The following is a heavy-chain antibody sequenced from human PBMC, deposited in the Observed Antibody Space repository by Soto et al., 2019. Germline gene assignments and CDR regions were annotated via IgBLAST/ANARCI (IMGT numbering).Heavy chain of an antibody. Sequence: SETLSLTCTVSGGSISSYYWSWIRQPPGKGLEWIGYIYYSGSTNYNPSLKSRVTISVDTSKNRFSLKLSSVTAADTAVYYCARGYYDFWSGYISLYYYYMDVWGKGTTVTVSS. CDR3: ARGYYDFWSGYISLYYYYMDV. CDR2: IYYSGST. J-gene: IGHJ6*03. D-gene: IGHD3-3*01. V-gene: IGHV4-59*01. CDR1: GGSISSYY.